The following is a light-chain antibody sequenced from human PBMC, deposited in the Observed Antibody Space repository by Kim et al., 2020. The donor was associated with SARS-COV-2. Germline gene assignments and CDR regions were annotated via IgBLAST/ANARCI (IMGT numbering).Light chain of an antibody. CDR3: QTWGTGIWV. V-gene: IGLV4-69*01. J-gene: IGLJ3*02. Sequence: QPVLTQSPSASASLGASVKLTCTLSSGHSSYAIAWRQQQPEKGPRYLMKLNSDGSHSKGDGIPDRFSGSSSGAERYLTISSLQSEDEADYYCQTWGTGIWVFGGGTKLTVL. CDR2: LNSDGSH. CDR1: SGHSSYA.